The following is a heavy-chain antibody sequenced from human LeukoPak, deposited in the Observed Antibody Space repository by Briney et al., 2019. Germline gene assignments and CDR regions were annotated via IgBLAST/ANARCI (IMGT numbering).Heavy chain of an antibody. Sequence: PSETLSLTCTVSGDSVTPYYWSWIRQSPGKGLEWIGYVYYSGSTNYNPSFMGRVTMSADTSHNQFSLKLSSVTAADTAVYYCARGNYYDSSGYPTYYFDYWGQGTLVTVSS. CDR3: ARGNYYDSSGYPTYYFDY. CDR1: GDSVTPYY. CDR2: VYYSGST. D-gene: IGHD3-22*01. V-gene: IGHV4-59*02. J-gene: IGHJ4*02.